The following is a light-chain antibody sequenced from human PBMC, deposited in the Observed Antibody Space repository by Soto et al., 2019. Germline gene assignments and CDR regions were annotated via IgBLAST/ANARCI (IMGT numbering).Light chain of an antibody. CDR3: QQYNNWPLYT. J-gene: IGKJ2*01. Sequence: EIVMTQSPATLSVSPGERATLSCRASQSVSSNLAWYQQKPGQAPRLLIYGASTRATGIPARFSGSGSGTAFTLTIGSLQSEDFAVYYWQQYNNWPLYTFGQGTKVEIK. V-gene: IGKV3-15*01. CDR1: QSVSSN. CDR2: GAS.